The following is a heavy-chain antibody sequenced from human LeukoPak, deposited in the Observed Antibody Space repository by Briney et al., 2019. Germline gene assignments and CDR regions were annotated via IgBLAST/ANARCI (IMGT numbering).Heavy chain of an antibody. CDR1: GFTFSGSA. V-gene: IGHV3-73*01. Sequence: GGSLRLSCAASGFTFSGSAMHWVRQASGKGLEWVGRIRSKANSYATAYAASVEGRFTISRDDSKNTAYLQMNSLKTEDTAVYYCARPMGGSYSRAFDIWGQGTMVTVSS. D-gene: IGHD1-26*01. CDR2: IRSKANSYAT. J-gene: IGHJ3*02. CDR3: ARPMGGSYSRAFDI.